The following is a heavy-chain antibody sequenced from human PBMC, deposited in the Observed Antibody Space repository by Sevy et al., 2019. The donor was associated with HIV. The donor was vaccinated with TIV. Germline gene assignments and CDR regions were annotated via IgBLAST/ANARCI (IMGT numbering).Heavy chain of an antibody. V-gene: IGHV3-66*02. CDR1: GFTISRNY. Sequence: GGSLRLSCAASGFTISRNYMSWVRQAPGKGLEWVSVIYSGGSTNYADSVKGRFTISRDNSKNTLYLQMNSLRAEDTAVYYCARVEDYGLFDYWGQGTLVTVSS. CDR2: IYSGGST. D-gene: IGHD4-17*01. CDR3: ARVEDYGLFDY. J-gene: IGHJ4*02.